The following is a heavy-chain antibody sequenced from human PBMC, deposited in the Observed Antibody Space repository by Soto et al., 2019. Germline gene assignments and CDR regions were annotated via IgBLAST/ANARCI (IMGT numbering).Heavy chain of an antibody. J-gene: IGHJ4*02. V-gene: IGHV3-30*18. CDR3: AKVSFDY. CDR2: ISYDGSNK. Sequence: QVQLVESGGGVVQPGRSLRLSCAASGFTFSSYGMHWVRQAPGKGLEWVAVISYDGSNKYYADSVKGRFTISRDNSKNTLYLQMNSLRAEGTAVYYCAKVSFDYWGQGTLVTVSS. CDR1: GFTFSSYG.